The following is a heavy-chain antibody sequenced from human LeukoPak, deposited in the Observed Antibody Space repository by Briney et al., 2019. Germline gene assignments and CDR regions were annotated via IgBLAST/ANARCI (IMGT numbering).Heavy chain of an antibody. J-gene: IGHJ4*02. CDR1: GYTFTGYY. D-gene: IGHD3-22*01. CDR2: INPNSGGT. Sequence: ASVKVSCKASGYTFTGYYMHWVRQAPGQGLEWMGWINPNSGGTNYAQKFQGRVTMTRDTSTSTAYMELSRLRSDDTAVYYCARASGDSSGYYFDYWGQGTLVTVSS. CDR3: ARASGDSSGYYFDY. V-gene: IGHV1-2*02.